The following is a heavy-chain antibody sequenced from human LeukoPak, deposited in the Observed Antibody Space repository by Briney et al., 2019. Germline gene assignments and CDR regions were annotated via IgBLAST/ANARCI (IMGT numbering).Heavy chain of an antibody. V-gene: IGHV4-59*08. CDR1: GGSISSYY. Sequence: PSETLSLTCTVSGGSISSYYWSWIRQPPGKGLEWIGYIFYSGSTSYNPSLKSRVTISVDTSKSQFSLKLSSVTAADTAVYYCERRYCSGAICYDAFDIWGQGTMGTVSS. J-gene: IGHJ3*02. CDR2: IFYSGST. CDR3: ERRYCSGAICYDAFDI. D-gene: IGHD2-15*01.